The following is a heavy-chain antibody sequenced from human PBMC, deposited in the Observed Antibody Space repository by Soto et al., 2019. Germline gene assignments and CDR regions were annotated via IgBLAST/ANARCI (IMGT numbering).Heavy chain of an antibody. CDR3: ARDEWQQLVLIEY. J-gene: IGHJ4*02. CDR2: IGVYNGNT. D-gene: IGHD6-13*01. V-gene: IGHV1-18*01. CDR1: GYTFTNHG. Sequence: ASVKVSCKAPGYTFTNHGISWVRQAPGQGLEWMGWIGVYNGNTNYAQKFQGRVTMTTDTSTSTAYMELRSLRSDDTAVYYCARDEWQQLVLIEYWGQGTLVTVSS.